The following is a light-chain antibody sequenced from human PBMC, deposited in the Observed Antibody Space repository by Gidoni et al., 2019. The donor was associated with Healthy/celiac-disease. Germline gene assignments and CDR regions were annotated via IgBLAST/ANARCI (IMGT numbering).Light chain of an antibody. CDR1: QSVSSSY. Sequence: EIVLTQSPGTLSLSPGERATLSCRASQSVSSSYLAWYQQKPGQAPRLLIYGASSRATGIPDRFSGSGSGTDLTLTISRLEPEDFAVYYCQQYGSSPPKLTFGGGTKAEIK. J-gene: IGKJ4*01. CDR3: QQYGSSPPKLT. V-gene: IGKV3-20*01. CDR2: GAS.